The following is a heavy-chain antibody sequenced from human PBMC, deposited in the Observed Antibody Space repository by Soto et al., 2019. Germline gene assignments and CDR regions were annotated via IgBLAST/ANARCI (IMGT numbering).Heavy chain of an antibody. J-gene: IGHJ6*02. V-gene: IGHV1-69*13. Sequence: SVKVSCNASGGTFSSYAISWVRQAPGQGLGWMGGIIPLIGTANYAQKFPGRVTITADESTSTAYMELSSLRSEDTSVYYCARRGPNSGSYPKDYYYGMDVWGQGTTVTVSS. CDR2: IIPLIGTA. D-gene: IGHD1-26*01. CDR1: GGTFSSYA. CDR3: ARRGPNSGSYPKDYYYGMDV.